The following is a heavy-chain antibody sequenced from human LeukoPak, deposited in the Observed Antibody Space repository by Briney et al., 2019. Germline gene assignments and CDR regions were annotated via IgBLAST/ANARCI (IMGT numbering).Heavy chain of an antibody. V-gene: IGHV3-66*01. CDR3: ARVQGSGWYDGYYFDY. J-gene: IGHJ4*02. CDR2: IYSGGST. CDR1: GFTVSSNY. Sequence: GGSLRLSCAASGFTVSSNYMSWVRQAPGKGLEWVSVIYSGGSTYYADSVKGRFTISRDNSKNTLYLQMNSLRAEDTAVYYCARVQGSGWYDGYYFDYWGQGTLVTVSS. D-gene: IGHD6-19*01.